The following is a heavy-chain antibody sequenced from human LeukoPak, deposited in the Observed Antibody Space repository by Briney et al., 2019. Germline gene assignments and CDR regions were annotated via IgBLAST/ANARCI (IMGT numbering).Heavy chain of an antibody. CDR2: IIPILGIA. CDR1: GGTFSSYA. CDR3: ARGDYDSSGLDY. V-gene: IGHV1-69*04. J-gene: IGHJ4*02. D-gene: IGHD3-22*01. Sequence: SVKVSCKASGGTFSSYAISWVRQAPGQGLEWMGRIIPILGIANYAQKFQGRVTITADKSTSTAYMELSSLRSEDTAVYYCARGDYDSSGLDYWGQGTLVTVSS.